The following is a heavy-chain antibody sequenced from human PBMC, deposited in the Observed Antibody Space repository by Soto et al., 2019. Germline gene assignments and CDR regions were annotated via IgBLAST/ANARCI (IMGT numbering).Heavy chain of an antibody. CDR3: ARGLNCSSTSCPHYYYYGMDV. D-gene: IGHD2-2*01. V-gene: IGHV4-34*01. CDR2: INHSGST. CDR1: GGSFSGYY. Sequence: QVQLQQWGAGLLKPSETLSLTCAVYGGSFSGYYWSWIRQPPGKGLEWSGEINHSGSTNYNPSLKSRVTISVDTSKNQFSLKLSSVTAADTAVYYCARGLNCSSTSCPHYYYYGMDVWGQGTTVTVSS. J-gene: IGHJ6*02.